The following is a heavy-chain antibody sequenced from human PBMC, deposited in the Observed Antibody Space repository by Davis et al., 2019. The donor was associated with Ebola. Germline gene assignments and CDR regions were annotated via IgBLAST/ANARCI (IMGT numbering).Heavy chain of an antibody. V-gene: IGHV3-21*04. D-gene: IGHD3-10*01. CDR2: ISSSSSYI. Sequence: GGSLRLSCAASGFTFSSYWMSWVRQAPGKGLEWVSSISSSSSYIYYADSVKGRFTISRDNAKNSLYLQMNSLRAEDTALYYCAKDISYGSGSSSFDYWGQGTLVTVSS. CDR3: AKDISYGSGSSSFDY. CDR1: GFTFSSYW. J-gene: IGHJ4*02.